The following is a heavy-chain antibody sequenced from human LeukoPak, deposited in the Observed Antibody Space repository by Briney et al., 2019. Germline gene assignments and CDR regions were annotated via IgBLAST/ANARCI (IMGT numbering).Heavy chain of an antibody. Sequence: GGSLRLSCAASGFTFSSYSMNWVRQAPGKGLEWVSSISSSSSYIYYADSVKGRFTISRDNAKHSLYLQMNSLRAEDTAVYYCASHDYGGNXHDYWGQGTLVTVSS. D-gene: IGHD4-23*01. V-gene: IGHV3-21*01. J-gene: IGHJ4*02. CDR1: GFTFSSYS. CDR3: ASHDYGGNXHDY. CDR2: ISSSSSYI.